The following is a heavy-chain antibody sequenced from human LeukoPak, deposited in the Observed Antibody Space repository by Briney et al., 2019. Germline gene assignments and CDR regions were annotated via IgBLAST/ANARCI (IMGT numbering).Heavy chain of an antibody. J-gene: IGHJ4*02. CDR1: GVSISSYY. CDR3: ARASQSYGDYDY. Sequence: NPSETLSLTCTVSGVSISSYYWSWIRQPPGKGLEWIGYIYYSGSTNYNPSLKSRVTISVDTSKNQFSLKLSSVTAADTAVYYCARASQSYGDYDYWGRGTLVTVSS. D-gene: IGHD4-17*01. CDR2: IYYSGST. V-gene: IGHV4-59*01.